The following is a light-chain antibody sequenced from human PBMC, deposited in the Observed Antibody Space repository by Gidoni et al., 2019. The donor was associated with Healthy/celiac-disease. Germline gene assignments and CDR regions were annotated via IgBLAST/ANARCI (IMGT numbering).Light chain of an antibody. CDR3: QQYNSYPLT. CDR1: QSISSW. J-gene: IGKJ4*01. Sequence: DIQMTQSPSTLSASVGDRVTITCRASQSISSWLAWYQQKPGKAPKLLIYKASSLESGVPSRFSGSGSGTEFTLTINSLQPDDFATFYCQQYNSYPLTFXGXTKVEIK. V-gene: IGKV1-5*03. CDR2: KAS.